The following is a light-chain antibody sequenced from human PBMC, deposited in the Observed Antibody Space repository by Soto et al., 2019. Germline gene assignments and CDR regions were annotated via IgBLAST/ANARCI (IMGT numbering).Light chain of an antibody. CDR2: GAS. CDR1: QSVSSSY. J-gene: IGKJ1*01. CDR3: QQYGNSPWT. V-gene: IGKV3-20*01. Sequence: EIVMTQSPATLSVSPGERATPSCSASQSVSSSYLAWYQHRPGQAPRLLIFGASSRATGIPDRFSGTGSGTDFNLTISRLEPEDFEVYYCQQYGNSPWTFGQGTKVDIK.